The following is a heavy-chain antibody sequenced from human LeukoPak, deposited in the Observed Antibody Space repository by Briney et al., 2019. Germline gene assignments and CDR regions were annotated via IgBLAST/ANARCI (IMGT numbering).Heavy chain of an antibody. CDR2: IYHTGNT. CDR1: GSSINSGYY. J-gene: IGHJ2*01. Sequence: PSETLSLTCAVSGSSINSGYYWGWIRQPPGRGLEWIVLIYHTGNTYYNPTLRSRVTISIDTSRNLFSLKLTSVTAADTALYYCAKLAAYAHPSFGPPSNWYFDLWGRGTLVAVSS. D-gene: IGHD2-2*01. CDR3: AKLAAYAHPSFGPPSNWYFDL. V-gene: IGHV4-38-2*01.